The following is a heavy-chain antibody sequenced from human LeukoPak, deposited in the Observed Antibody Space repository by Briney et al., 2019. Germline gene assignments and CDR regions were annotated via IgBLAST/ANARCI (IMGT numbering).Heavy chain of an antibody. Sequence: PSETLSLTCTVSGGSISSSSYYWGWIRQPPGKGLEWIGSIYYSGSTYYNPSLKSRVTISVDTSKNQFSLKLSSVTAADTAVYYCARADRIAARPGYFDYWGQGTLVIVSS. D-gene: IGHD6-6*01. CDR2: IYYSGST. CDR1: GGSISSSSYY. CDR3: ARADRIAARPGYFDY. J-gene: IGHJ4*02. V-gene: IGHV4-39*07.